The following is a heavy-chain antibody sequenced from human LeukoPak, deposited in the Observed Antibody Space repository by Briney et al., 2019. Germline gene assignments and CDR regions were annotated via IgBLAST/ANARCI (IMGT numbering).Heavy chain of an antibody. D-gene: IGHD2-2*02. V-gene: IGHV3-30*18. CDR3: AKDASPYCSSTSCYKLFDY. CDR2: ISYDGSNK. Sequence: GGSLRLSCAASGFTFSSYGMHWVRQAPGKGLEWVAVISYDGSNKYYADSVKGRFTISRDNSKNTLYLQMNSLRAEDTAVYYCAKDASPYCSSTSCYKLFDYWGQGTLVTVSS. CDR1: GFTFSSYG. J-gene: IGHJ4*02.